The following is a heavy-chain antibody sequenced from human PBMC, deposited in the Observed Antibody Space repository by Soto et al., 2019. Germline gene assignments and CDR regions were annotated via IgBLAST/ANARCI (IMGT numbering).Heavy chain of an antibody. D-gene: IGHD3-9*01. Sequence: GGSLRLSCAASGFTFSSYAMSWVRQAPGKGLEWVSAISGSGGSTYYADSVKGRFTISRDNSKNTLYLQMNSLRAEDTAVYYCAKDNYYDILTGYNVNYWGQGTLVTVSS. J-gene: IGHJ4*02. CDR2: ISGSGGST. CDR1: GFTFSSYA. CDR3: AKDNYYDILTGYNVNY. V-gene: IGHV3-23*01.